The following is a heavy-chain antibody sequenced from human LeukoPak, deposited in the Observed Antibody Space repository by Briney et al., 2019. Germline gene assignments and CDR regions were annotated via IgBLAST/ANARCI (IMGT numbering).Heavy chain of an antibody. V-gene: IGHV1-8*03. CDR2: VNPYNDKT. CDR1: VYTFNTFD. CDR3: ARGRRLRGVTSRPIYYYYYMDV. J-gene: IGHJ6*03. D-gene: IGHD3-10*01. Sequence: ALVKVSCKASVYTFNTFDINWVRQATGQGPEWMGWVNPYNDKTVYAPKFQGRVSISSNNSINTAYMEFSGLKSDDTAVYYCARGRRLRGVTSRPIYYYYYMDVWGGGTTVTVSS.